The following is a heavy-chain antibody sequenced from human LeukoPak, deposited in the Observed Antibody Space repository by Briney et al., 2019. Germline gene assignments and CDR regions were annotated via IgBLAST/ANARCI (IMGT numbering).Heavy chain of an antibody. D-gene: IGHD3-3*01. CDR3: ARVGWDDFWSGHVS. Sequence: GGSLRLSCAASGFNVSSNYMSWVRQAPGKGLEWVPIIYSGGATYYADSVTGRFTISRDNSKNTLCLQMNNLRAEDTAVYYCARVGWDDFWSGHVSWGQGTLVTVSS. CDR2: IYSGGAT. V-gene: IGHV3-53*01. CDR1: GFNVSSNY. J-gene: IGHJ5*02.